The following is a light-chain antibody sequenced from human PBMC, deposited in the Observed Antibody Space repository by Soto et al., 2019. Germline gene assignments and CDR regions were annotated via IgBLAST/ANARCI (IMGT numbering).Light chain of an antibody. CDR2: DVS. J-gene: IGLJ2*01. CDR1: SSDVGACNY. Sequence: QSALAQPPSASGSPGQSVTISCTGTSSDVGACNYVSWYQQHPGKAPKLIIYDVSQRPSGVPDRFSGSKSGNTASLTVSGLQAEDEAVYYCNSFAGSAHVVFGGGTKLTVL. CDR3: NSFAGSAHVV. V-gene: IGLV2-8*01.